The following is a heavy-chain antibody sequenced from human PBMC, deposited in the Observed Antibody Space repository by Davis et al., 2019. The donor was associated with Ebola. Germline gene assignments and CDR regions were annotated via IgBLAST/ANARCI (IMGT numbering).Heavy chain of an antibody. D-gene: IGHD4-11*01. J-gene: IGHJ4*02. Sequence: ASVKVSCKASGYTFTGYYMHWVRQAPGQGLEWMGRINPNNGDTNYAQKFQGRVTMTRDTSISTAYMELSSLRYDDTADYYCARGHNYAHEYWGQGTLVTVSS. CDR3: ARGHNYAHEY. CDR2: INPNNGDT. CDR1: GYTFTGYY. V-gene: IGHV1-2*06.